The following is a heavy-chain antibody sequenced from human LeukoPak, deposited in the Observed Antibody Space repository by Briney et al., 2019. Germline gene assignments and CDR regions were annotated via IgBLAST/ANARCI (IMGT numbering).Heavy chain of an antibody. D-gene: IGHD6-13*01. CDR3: AKDRAGTCDY. CDR1: GFIFDDYA. Sequence: GGSLRLSCAASGFIFDDYAMHWVRQAPGKGLEWVSGISWNSGSIGYADSVKGRFTISRDNAKNSLYLQMNSLRAEDTALYYCAKDRAGTCDYWGQGTLVTVSS. J-gene: IGHJ4*02. CDR2: ISWNSGSI. V-gene: IGHV3-9*01.